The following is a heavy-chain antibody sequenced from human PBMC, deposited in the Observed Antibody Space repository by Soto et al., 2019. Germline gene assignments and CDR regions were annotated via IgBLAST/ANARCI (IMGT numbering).Heavy chain of an antibody. D-gene: IGHD5-12*01. V-gene: IGHV3-33*01. Sequence: QVQLVESGGGVAQPGTSLRLSCAASGFTLSGSGMHWVRQAPGKGLEWVAVIWYDGYHRSYGGNDKHYAASVKGRFTISRDNFKNMLYLPLNSLRAEDTAVYYCARAADGYHYGLDYWGQGTLVTVSS. CDR2: IWYDGYHRSYGGNDK. J-gene: IGHJ4*02. CDR3: ARAADGYHYGLDY. CDR1: GFTLSGSG.